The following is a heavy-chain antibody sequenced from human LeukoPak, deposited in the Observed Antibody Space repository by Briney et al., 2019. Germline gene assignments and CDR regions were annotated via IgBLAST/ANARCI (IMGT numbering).Heavy chain of an antibody. V-gene: IGHV3-23*01. CDR1: GFTFSSYS. Sequence: PGGSLRLSCAASGFTFSSYSMNWARQAPGKGLEWVSAISGSGGSTYYADSVKGRFTISRDNSKNTLYLQMNSLRAEDTAVYYCAKEARSGWYYFDYWGQGTLVTVSS. CDR3: AKEARSGWYYFDY. J-gene: IGHJ4*02. D-gene: IGHD6-19*01. CDR2: ISGSGGST.